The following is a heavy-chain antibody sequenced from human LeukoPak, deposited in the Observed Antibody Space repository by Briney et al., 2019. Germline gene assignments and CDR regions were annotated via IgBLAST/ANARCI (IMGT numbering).Heavy chain of an antibody. D-gene: IGHD6-13*01. V-gene: IGHV4-38-2*02. Sequence: SETLSLTCTVSGYSISSGYYWGWIRQPPGKGLEWIGSIYHSGRTFYNPSLKSRVTISVDTSKNQFSLKLSSVTAADTAVYYCAGRAAAGTSFDYWGQGTLVTVSS. CDR3: AGRAAAGTSFDY. CDR2: IYHSGRT. CDR1: GYSISSGYY. J-gene: IGHJ4*02.